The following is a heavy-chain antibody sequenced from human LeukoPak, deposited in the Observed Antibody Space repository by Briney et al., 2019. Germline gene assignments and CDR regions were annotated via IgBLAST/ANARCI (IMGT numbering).Heavy chain of an antibody. CDR1: GFTFSSYG. V-gene: IGHV3-23*01. CDR2: ISGSGGST. J-gene: IGHJ4*02. D-gene: IGHD1-26*01. CDR3: ARDGQSGSHTRHFDY. Sequence: GGSLRLSCAASGFTFSSYGMSWVRQAPGKGLEWVSAISGSGGSTYYADSVKGRFTISRDNAKNSLYLQMNSLRAEDTAVYYCARDGQSGSHTRHFDYWGQGTLVTVSS.